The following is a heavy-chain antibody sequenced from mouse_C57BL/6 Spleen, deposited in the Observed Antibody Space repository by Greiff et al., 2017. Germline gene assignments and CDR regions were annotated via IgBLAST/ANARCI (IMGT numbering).Heavy chain of an antibody. Sequence: QVQLQQPGAELVKPGASVKLSCKASGYTFTSYWMHWVKQRPGQGLEWIGMIHPNSGSTNYNEKFKRKATLTVDKSSSTAYMQLSSLTSEDSSVYYCARARYDYDPLFDYWGQGTTLTVSS. CDR3: ARARYDYDPLFDY. D-gene: IGHD2-4*01. CDR2: IHPNSGST. CDR1: GYTFTSYW. V-gene: IGHV1-64*01. J-gene: IGHJ2*01.